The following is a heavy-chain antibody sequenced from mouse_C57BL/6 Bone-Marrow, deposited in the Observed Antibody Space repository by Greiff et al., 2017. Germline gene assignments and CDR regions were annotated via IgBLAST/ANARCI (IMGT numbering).Heavy chain of an antibody. CDR2: INPGSGGT. CDR3: ARGYYGGSYWYFDV. CDR1: GYAFTNYL. J-gene: IGHJ1*03. D-gene: IGHD1-1*01. Sequence: QVQLQQSGAELVRPGTSVKVSCKASGYAFTNYLIEWVKQRPGQGLEWIGVINPGSGGTNYNEKFKGKATLTADKSSSTAYMQLSSLTSEDSAVXFGARGYYGGSYWYFDVWGTGTTVTVSS. V-gene: IGHV1-54*01.